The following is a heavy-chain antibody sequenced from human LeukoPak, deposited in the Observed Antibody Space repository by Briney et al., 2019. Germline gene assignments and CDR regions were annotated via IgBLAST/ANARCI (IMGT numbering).Heavy chain of an antibody. CDR1: GFTLDDYT. D-gene: IGHD2-2*01. CDR3: ASRGDCNSTSCYAL. CDR2: ISWEGGST. V-gene: IGHV3-43*01. J-gene: IGHJ4*02. Sequence: GGSLRLSCAASGFTLDDYTMHWVRHAPGRGGEGVSLISWEGGSTYHADSVKGRFTISRDNSKNSLYLQMNSLRSEDTALYYCASRGDCNSTSCYALWGQGTRVTVSS.